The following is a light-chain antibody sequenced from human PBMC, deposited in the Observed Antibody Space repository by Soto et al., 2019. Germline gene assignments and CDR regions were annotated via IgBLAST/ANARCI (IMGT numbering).Light chain of an antibody. V-gene: IGLV2-14*01. J-gene: IGLJ2*01. Sequence: QSVLTQPPSVSEAPRQRVTISCSGTSSDVGLFSYVSWYQQHPGKVPKLIIYEVTNRPSGVSNRFSGSKSGNTASLTISGLQAEDEADYYCTSYSSSRPVVFGGGTKLTVL. CDR1: SSDVGLFSY. CDR3: TSYSSSRPVV. CDR2: EVT.